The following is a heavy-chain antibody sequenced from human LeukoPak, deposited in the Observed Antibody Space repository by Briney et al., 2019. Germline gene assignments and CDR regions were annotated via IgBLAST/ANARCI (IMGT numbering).Heavy chain of an antibody. D-gene: IGHD3-22*01. CDR3: ARRQPEIDSSGFDY. Sequence: PSETLSLTCTVSGGSISSYYWSWIRQPPGKGLEWIGYIYYSGSTNYNPSLKSRVTISIDTSKNQFSLNLSSVTAADTAVYYCARRQPEIDSSGFDYWGQGSLVTVSS. CDR1: GGSISSYY. V-gene: IGHV4-59*08. CDR2: IYYSGST. J-gene: IGHJ4*02.